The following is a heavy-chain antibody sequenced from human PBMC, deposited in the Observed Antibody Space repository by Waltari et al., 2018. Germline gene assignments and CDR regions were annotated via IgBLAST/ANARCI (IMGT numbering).Heavy chain of an antibody. J-gene: IGHJ4*02. CDR2: IKSNGGYI. CDR3: ARKGGRGYPYGPFYYDN. CDR1: GFSFGDYW. Sequence: EVQLVESGGGLVQPGGSLRLSCAAPGFSFGDYWMHWARQAPGKGLEAGSRIKSNGGYIRYTGAVKGRFTISRDNAKNTLFLQLNSLRVEDTAVYYCARKGGRGYPYGPFYYDNWGQGTLVTVSP. V-gene: IGHV3-74*01. D-gene: IGHD5-18*01.